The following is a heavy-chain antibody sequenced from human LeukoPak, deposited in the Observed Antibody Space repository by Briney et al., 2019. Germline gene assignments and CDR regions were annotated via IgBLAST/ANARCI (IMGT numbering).Heavy chain of an antibody. J-gene: IGHJ4*02. Sequence: ASVKVSCKASGGAFSSYAISWVRQAPGQGLGWMGGIIPIFGTANYAQKFQGRVTITTDESTSTAYMELRSLRSDDTAVYYCAREGLGELTLDCWGQGTPVTVSS. CDR1: GGAFSSYA. D-gene: IGHD3-16*01. V-gene: IGHV1-69*05. CDR2: IIPIFGTA. CDR3: AREGLGELTLDC.